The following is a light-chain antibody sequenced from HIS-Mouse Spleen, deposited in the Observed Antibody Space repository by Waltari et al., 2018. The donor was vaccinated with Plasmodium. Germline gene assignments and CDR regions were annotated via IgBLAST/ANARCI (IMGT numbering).Light chain of an antibody. J-gene: IGLJ2*01. CDR3: SSYTSSSTLVV. Sequence: QSALTQPASVSGSPGQSITISCTGTSSYVGGYNYFSWYQQHPGKAPKLMIYEVSNRPSGVSNRFSGSKSGNTASLTISGLQAEDEADYYCSSYTSSSTLVVFGGGTKLTVL. CDR1: SSYVGGYNY. CDR2: EVS. V-gene: IGLV2-14*01.